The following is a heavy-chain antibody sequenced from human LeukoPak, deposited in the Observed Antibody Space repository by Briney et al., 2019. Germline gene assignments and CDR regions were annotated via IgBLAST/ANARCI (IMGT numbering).Heavy chain of an antibody. D-gene: IGHD4-17*01. CDR3: ARDRLTTVTTFHFDY. J-gene: IGHJ4*02. Sequence: PGRSLRLSCAASGFTFSTYAMHWVRQAPGKGLEWVAVIWSDSTNKYYADSVRGRFTISGDNSKNTLYQQMSSLRAEDTAMYYCARDRLTTVTTFHFDYWGQGTLVTVSS. CDR2: IWSDSTNK. CDR1: GFTFSTYA. V-gene: IGHV3-33*01.